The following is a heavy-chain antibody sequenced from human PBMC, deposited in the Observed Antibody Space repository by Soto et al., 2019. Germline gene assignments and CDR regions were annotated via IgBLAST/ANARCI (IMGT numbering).Heavy chain of an antibody. V-gene: IGHV3-30*18. Sequence: QVQLVESGGGGVQPGRSLRLSCAASGFTFSTYGMHWVRQAPGKGLEWVAVISYDGRNEYYAESVKGRFTISRDNYKNTPYLQMNRLRAEDPALYYCAKDHLMTTVTSVGYWGQGALVTVSS. CDR1: GFTFSTYG. J-gene: IGHJ4*02. D-gene: IGHD4-17*01. CDR3: AKDHLMTTVTSVGY. CDR2: ISYDGRNE.